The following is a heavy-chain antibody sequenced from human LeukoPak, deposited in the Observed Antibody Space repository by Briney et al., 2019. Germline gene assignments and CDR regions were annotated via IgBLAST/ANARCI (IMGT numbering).Heavy chain of an antibody. CDR3: ARDESSKYYYYYGMDV. CDR1: GYTFTSYG. Sequence: ASVNVSCKASGYTFTSYGISWVRQAPGQGLEWMGWISAYNGNTNYAQKLQGRVTMTTDTSTSTAYMELRSLRSDDTAVYYCARDESSKYYYYYGMDVWGQGTTVTVSS. V-gene: IGHV1-18*01. CDR2: ISAYNGNT. D-gene: IGHD6-13*01. J-gene: IGHJ6*02.